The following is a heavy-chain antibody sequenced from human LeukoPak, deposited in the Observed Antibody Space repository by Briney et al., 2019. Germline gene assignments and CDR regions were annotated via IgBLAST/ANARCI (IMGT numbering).Heavy chain of an antibody. V-gene: IGHV3-33*01. J-gene: IGHJ5*02. Sequence: GGSLRLSCAASGFTFSSYGMHWVRQAPGKGLEWVAVIWYDGSNKHYADSVKGRFTISRDNSKNTLYLQMNSLRAEDTAVYYCARDSPSYGGYVDPWGQGTLVTVSS. CDR2: IWYDGSNK. CDR1: GFTFSSYG. D-gene: IGHD5-12*01. CDR3: ARDSPSYGGYVDP.